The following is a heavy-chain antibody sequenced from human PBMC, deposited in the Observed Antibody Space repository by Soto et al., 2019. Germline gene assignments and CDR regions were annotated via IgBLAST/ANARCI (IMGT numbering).Heavy chain of an antibody. V-gene: IGHV3-23*01. Sequence: EVQLLESGGGLVQPGGSLRLSCAASGFTFSDYSMNWVRQAPGRGLEWVSTISSGGLSTYYADSVQGRFTISRDNSNDKVYLQMNNLRAEDTAVYYCSKAPGDYYSMDVWGKGATVTVSS. CDR1: GFTFSDYS. J-gene: IGHJ6*03. CDR3: SKAPGDYYSMDV. CDR2: ISSGGLST.